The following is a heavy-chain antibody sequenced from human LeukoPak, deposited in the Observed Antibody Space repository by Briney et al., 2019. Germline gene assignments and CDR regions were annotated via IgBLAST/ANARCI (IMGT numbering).Heavy chain of an antibody. CDR1: GFTFDDYA. CDR3: AKDRSDNSSWYCMDV. Sequence: GRSLRLSCAASGFTFDDYAMHWVRQAPGKGLEWVSGISWNSGSIGYADSVKGRFTISRDNAKNSLYLQMNSLGAEDTAVYYCAKDRSDNSSWYCMDVWGQGTTVTVSS. J-gene: IGHJ6*02. CDR2: ISWNSGSI. D-gene: IGHD6-19*01. V-gene: IGHV3-9*01.